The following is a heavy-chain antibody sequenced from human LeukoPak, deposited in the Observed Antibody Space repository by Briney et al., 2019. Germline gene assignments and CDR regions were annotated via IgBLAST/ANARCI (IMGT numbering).Heavy chain of an antibody. CDR2: INPSGGST. D-gene: IGHD6-19*01. J-gene: IGHJ5*02. Sequence: ASVKVSCTASGYTFTNYDINWVRQASGQGLEWMGIINPSGGSTSYAQKFQGRVTMTRDTSTSTVYMELSSLRSEDTAVYYCARGIAVAGTGWFDPWGQGTLVTVSS. CDR3: ARGIAVAGTGWFDP. CDR1: GYTFTNYD. V-gene: IGHV1-46*01.